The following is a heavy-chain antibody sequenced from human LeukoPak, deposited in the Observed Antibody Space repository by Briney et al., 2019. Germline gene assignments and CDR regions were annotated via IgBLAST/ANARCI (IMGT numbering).Heavy chain of an antibody. J-gene: IGHJ5*02. D-gene: IGHD4-17*01. CDR2: IYRGGPT. CDR3: ARDSYVDSEAVRWFDP. V-gene: IGHV3-66*01. Sequence: GGSLRLSCAASGLTDSSNYMSWVRQAPGKCLEWVSVIYRGGPTYYADSVKGRFTISRDNSKNALYLQMNSLRAEDTAVYYCARDSYVDSEAVRWFDPWGQGTLVTVSS. CDR1: GLTDSSNY.